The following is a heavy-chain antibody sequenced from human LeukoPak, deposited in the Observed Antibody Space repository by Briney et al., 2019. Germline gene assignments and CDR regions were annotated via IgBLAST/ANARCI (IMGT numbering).Heavy chain of an antibody. D-gene: IGHD6-13*01. V-gene: IGHV3-15*01. CDR1: GFTFSNAW. J-gene: IGHJ4*02. CDR2: IKSKTDGGTT. CDR3: TTKYTSSWSPTN. Sequence: GGSLRLSCAASGFTFSNAWMTWVRQAPGKGLEWVGRIKSKTDGGTTDYAALVEGRFTISRDDSKNTLYLQMNSLKTEDTAVYYCTTKYTSSWSPTNWGQGTLVTVSS.